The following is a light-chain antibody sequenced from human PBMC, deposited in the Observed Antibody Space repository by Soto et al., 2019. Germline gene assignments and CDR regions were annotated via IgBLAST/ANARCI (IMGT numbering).Light chain of an antibody. CDR2: GAW. CDR1: QSVGSN. V-gene: IGKV3-15*01. J-gene: IGKJ2*01. Sequence: EIVMTQSPATLSVSPGERATLSYRASQSVGSNLAWYQQKPGQAPRLLIFGAWNRATDIPARFSGSGSGTEFTLTISSLQSEDYAVYYCQQYNDWRTFGQGTKLEIK. CDR3: QQYNDWRT.